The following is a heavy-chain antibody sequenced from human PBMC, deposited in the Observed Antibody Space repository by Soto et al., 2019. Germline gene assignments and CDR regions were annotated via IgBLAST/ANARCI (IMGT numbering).Heavy chain of an antibody. CDR1: GGSITSDDYY. J-gene: IGHJ4*02. D-gene: IGHD2-21*02. CDR2: IFYSGST. V-gene: IGHV4-30-4*01. Sequence: QVQLQESGPGLVKPSQSLSLTCTVSGGSITSDDYYWSWIRQPPGRGLEWIGYIFYSGSTHYNPSLKSRFIISLDTSKKQVSLTLSSVTAADTALYYCASANCGGDCSYRHDRYYFESWGQGTLVTVSS. CDR3: ASANCGGDCSYRHDRYYFES.